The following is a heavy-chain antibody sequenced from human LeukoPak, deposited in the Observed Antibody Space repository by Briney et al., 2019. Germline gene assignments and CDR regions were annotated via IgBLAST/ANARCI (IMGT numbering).Heavy chain of an antibody. CDR2: INHSGST. Sequence: PSETLSLTCAVYGGSFSGYYWSWIRQPPGKGLEWIGEINHSGSTNYNPSLKSRVTISVDTSKNQFSLKLSFVTAADTAVYYCARGTHDYGDYGTFDYWGQGTLVTVSS. CDR1: GGSFSGYY. J-gene: IGHJ4*02. D-gene: IGHD4-17*01. CDR3: ARGTHDYGDYGTFDY. V-gene: IGHV4-34*01.